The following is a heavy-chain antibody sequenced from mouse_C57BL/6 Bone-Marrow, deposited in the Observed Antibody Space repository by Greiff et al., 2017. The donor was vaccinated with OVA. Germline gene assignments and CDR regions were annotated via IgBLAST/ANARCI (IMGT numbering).Heavy chain of an antibody. V-gene: IGHV1-26*01. J-gene: IGHJ1*03. CDR1: GYTFTDYY. CDR2: INPNNGGT. D-gene: IGHD1-1*01. Sequence: EVQLQQPGPELVKPGASVKISCKASGYTFTDYYMNWVKQSHGKSLEWIGDINPNNGGTSYNQKFKGQATLTVDKSSSTAYMELRSLTSEDSAVYYWARPLDYYCSSYWYFDVWGTGTTVTVSS. CDR3: ARPLDYYCSSYWYFDV.